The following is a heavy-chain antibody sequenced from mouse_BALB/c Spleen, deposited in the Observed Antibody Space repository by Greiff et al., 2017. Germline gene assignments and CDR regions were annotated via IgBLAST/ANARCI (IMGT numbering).Heavy chain of an antibody. CDR3: ARGELRYFDY. D-gene: IGHD1-1*01. J-gene: IGHJ2*01. Sequence: EVKLVESGGGLVQPGGSLRLSCAPSGFTFTDYYMSWVRQPPGKALEWLGFIRNKANGYTTEYSASVKGRFTISRDNSQSILYLQMNTLRAEDSATYYCARGELRYFDYWGQGTTLTVSS. CDR2: IRNKANGYTT. V-gene: IGHV7-3*02. CDR1: GFTFTDYY.